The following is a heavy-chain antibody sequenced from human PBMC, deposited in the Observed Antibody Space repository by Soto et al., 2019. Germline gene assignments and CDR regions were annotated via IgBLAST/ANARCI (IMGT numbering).Heavy chain of an antibody. D-gene: IGHD3-3*01. V-gene: IGHV3-9*01. CDR2: ISWNSGSI. CDR3: AKDTRRPTYYDFWSGPSCYPYCCYCCMDV. CDR1: GFTFDDYA. Sequence: GGSLRLSCVASGFTFDDYAMHWVRQAPGKGLEWVSGISWNSGSIGYADSVKGRFTISRDNAKTSLYLQMNSLRAEVTAVYYCAKDTRRPTYYDFWSGPSCYPYCCYCCMDVWGQGTTVTVSS. J-gene: IGHJ6*02.